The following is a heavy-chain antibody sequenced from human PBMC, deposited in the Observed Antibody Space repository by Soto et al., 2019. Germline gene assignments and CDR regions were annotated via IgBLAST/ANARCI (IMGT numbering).Heavy chain of an antibody. CDR2: ISWNSGSI. Sequence: PGGSLRLSCAASGFIFDDYAMHWVRQPPGKGLGWVSSISWNSGSIGYADSVKGRFTISRDNAKNSLYLQMNSLRAEDTALYYCATRVSGRNSLLDYWGQGTLVTVSS. CDR3: ATRVSGRNSLLDY. D-gene: IGHD1-7*01. V-gene: IGHV3-9*01. J-gene: IGHJ4*02. CDR1: GFIFDDYA.